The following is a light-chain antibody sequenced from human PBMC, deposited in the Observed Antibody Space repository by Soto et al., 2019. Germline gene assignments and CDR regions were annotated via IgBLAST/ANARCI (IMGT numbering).Light chain of an antibody. Sequence: QSAPTQPGSVSGSPGQSINISCTGTSDDIGGYNYVSWYQQHPGKAPKLMIYEGSYRPSGVSNRFSGSKSGSTAFLTISGLQTDDEADYYCSSYTPTRSYVFGTGTKLTVL. CDR1: SDDIGGYNY. V-gene: IGLV2-14*01. CDR3: SSYTPTRSYV. J-gene: IGLJ1*01. CDR2: EGS.